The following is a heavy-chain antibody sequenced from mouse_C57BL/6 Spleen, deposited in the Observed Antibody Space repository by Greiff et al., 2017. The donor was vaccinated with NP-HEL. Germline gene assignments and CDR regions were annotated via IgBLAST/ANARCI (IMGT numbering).Heavy chain of an antibody. J-gene: IGHJ3*01. V-gene: IGHV5-17*01. CDR2: ISSGSSTS. CDR1: GFTFSDYG. Sequence: EVQRVESGGGLVKPGGSLKLSCAASGFTFSDYGMHWVRQAPEKGLEWVAYISSGSSTSYYADTVKGRFTISRDNAKNTLFLQMTSLRSEDTAMYYCARGDYDYDGVFAYWGQGTLVTVSA. CDR3: ARGDYDYDGVFAY. D-gene: IGHD2-4*01.